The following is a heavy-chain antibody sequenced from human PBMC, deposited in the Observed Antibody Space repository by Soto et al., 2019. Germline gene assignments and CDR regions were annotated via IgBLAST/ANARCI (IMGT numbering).Heavy chain of an antibody. J-gene: IGHJ5*02. CDR2: VYSDGST. CDR1: GGSISGSTYY. Sequence: QVQLHESGPGLVKPSETLSLTCLVSGGSISGSTYYWGWIRQPPGKGLEWIGSVYSDGSTYYNPSLKRRVTISVDTSMNQLSLRLSSVTAADTALYYCARGGISRIYQLPPFDPWGQGTLVTVSS. D-gene: IGHD2-2*01. V-gene: IGHV4-39*01. CDR3: ARGGISRIYQLPPFDP.